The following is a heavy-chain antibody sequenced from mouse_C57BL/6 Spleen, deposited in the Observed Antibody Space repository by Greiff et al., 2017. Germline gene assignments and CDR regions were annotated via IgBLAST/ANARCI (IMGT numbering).Heavy chain of an antibody. V-gene: IGHV1-22*01. J-gene: IGHJ2*01. CDR2: INPNNGGT. D-gene: IGHD1-1*01. CDR1: GYTFTDYN. Sequence: VQLKQSGPELVKPGASVKMSCKASGYTFTDYNMHWVKQSHGKSLEWIGYINPNNGGTSYNQKFKGKATLTVNKSYSTAYMELRSLTSEDSAVYYCARTDDYGSPYFDYWGQGTTLTVSA. CDR3: ARTDDYGSPYFDY.